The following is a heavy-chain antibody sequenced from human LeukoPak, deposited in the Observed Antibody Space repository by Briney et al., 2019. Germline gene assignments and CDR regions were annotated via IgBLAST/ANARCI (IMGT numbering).Heavy chain of an antibody. J-gene: IGHJ4*02. Sequence: GGSLRLSCAASGFTFSDYSMNWVRQAPGKGLEWISYIGIDSGNTNYADSVKGRFTISGDKAKNSLYLQMNSLRVEDTAVYYCEIHYKYDFDNWGQGTLVTVSS. CDR3: EIHYKYDFDN. CDR1: GFTFSDYS. D-gene: IGHD5-24*01. V-gene: IGHV3-48*01. CDR2: IGIDSGNT.